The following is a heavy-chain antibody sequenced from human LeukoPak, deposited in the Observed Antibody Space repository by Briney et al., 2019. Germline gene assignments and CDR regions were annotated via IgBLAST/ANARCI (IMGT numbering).Heavy chain of an antibody. Sequence: SETLSLTCTVSGGSISSYYWSWIRQPPGKGLEWIGYIYYSGSTNYNPSLKSRVTISVDTSKNQFSLKLSSVTAADTAVYYCASSGITIFGVAQGGYFDYWGQGTLVTVSS. V-gene: IGHV4-59*01. J-gene: IGHJ4*02. CDR2: IYYSGST. CDR1: GGSISSYY. CDR3: ASSGITIFGVAQGGYFDY. D-gene: IGHD3-3*01.